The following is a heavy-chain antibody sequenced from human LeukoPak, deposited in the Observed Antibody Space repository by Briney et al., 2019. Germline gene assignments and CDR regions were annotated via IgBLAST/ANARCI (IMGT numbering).Heavy chain of an antibody. J-gene: IGHJ4*02. CDR1: GFTFDDYG. CDR3: ARVSGSYYDGYYFDY. D-gene: IGHD1-26*01. CDR2: INWNGGNT. Sequence: GGSLRLSCAASGFTFDDYGMSWVRQAPGKGLEWVSGINWNGGNTGYADSVKGRFTISRDNAKNSLYLQMNSLRAEDTALYYCARVSGSYYDGYYFDYWGQGTLVTVSS. V-gene: IGHV3-20*04.